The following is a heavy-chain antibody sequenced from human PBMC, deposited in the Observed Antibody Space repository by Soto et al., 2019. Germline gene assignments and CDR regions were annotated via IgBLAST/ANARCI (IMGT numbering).Heavy chain of an antibody. CDR1: GYTFNIFG. V-gene: IGHV1-18*01. CDR2: ISGYNGNT. Sequence: QIQLVQSGAEVKEPGASVKVSCKTSGYTFNIFGISWVRQAPGQGLEWMGWISGYNGNTAYGPIVQDRITMTTDTSTSTDYMELRSRRAADTAVYYCARDKGSHDYCGQGTLVTVSS. J-gene: IGHJ4*02. CDR3: ARDKGSHDY.